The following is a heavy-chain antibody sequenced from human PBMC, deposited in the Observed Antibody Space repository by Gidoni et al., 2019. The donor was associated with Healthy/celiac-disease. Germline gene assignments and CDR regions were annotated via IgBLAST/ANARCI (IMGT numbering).Heavy chain of an antibody. CDR2: IKQDGSEK. J-gene: IGHJ3*02. CDR1: GFTFSSYW. Sequence: EVQLVESGGGLVQPGGSLRLSCAASGFTFSSYWMSWVRQAPGKGLEWVANIKQDGSEKYYVDSVKGRFTISRDKAKNSLYLQMNSLRAEDTAVYYCARDSPSEYYYDSRGVAFDIWGQGTMVTVSS. V-gene: IGHV3-7*03. D-gene: IGHD3-22*01. CDR3: ARDSPSEYYYDSRGVAFDI.